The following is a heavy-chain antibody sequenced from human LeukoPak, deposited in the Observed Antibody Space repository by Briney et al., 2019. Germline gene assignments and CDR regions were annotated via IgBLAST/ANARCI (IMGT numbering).Heavy chain of an antibody. Sequence: SETLSLTCTVSGGSISSGDYYWRWIRQPPGKGLEWIGYIYYSGSTYYNPSLKSRVTISVDTSKNQFSLKLSSVTAADTAVYYCARETRYCSSTSCYTGAADYWGQGTLVTVSS. CDR1: GGSISSGDYY. J-gene: IGHJ4*02. V-gene: IGHV4-30-4*01. CDR3: ARETRYCSSTSCYTGAADY. CDR2: IYYSGST. D-gene: IGHD2-2*02.